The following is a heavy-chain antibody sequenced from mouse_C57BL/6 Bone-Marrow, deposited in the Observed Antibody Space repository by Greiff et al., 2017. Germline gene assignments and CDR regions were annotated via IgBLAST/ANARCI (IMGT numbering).Heavy chain of an antibody. Sequence: EVQLQQSGPELVKPGASVKISCKASGYSFTGYYMNWVKQSTEKSLEWIGEINPSTGGTTYNQKFKAKATLTADKSSSTAYMQLKSLTSEDSAVYYSARWGCSSVYYFDYWGQGTTLTVSS. CDR2: INPSTGGT. CDR1: GYSFTGYY. CDR3: ARWGCSSVYYFDY. V-gene: IGHV1-42*01. J-gene: IGHJ2*01. D-gene: IGHD1-1*01.